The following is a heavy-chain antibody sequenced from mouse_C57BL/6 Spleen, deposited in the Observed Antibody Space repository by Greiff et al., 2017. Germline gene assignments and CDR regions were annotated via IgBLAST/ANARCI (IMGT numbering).Heavy chain of an antibody. D-gene: IGHD1-1*01. CDR1: GYTFTDYY. V-gene: IGHV1-26*01. CDR3: ARNPITTVVATDFDY. Sequence: EVQLQQSGPELVKPGASVKISCKASGYTFTDYYMNWVKQSHGKSLEWIGDINPNNGGTSYNQKFKGKATLTVDKSSSTAYMELRSLTSEDSAVYYYARNPITTVVATDFDYWGQGTTLTVSS. J-gene: IGHJ2*01. CDR2: INPNNGGT.